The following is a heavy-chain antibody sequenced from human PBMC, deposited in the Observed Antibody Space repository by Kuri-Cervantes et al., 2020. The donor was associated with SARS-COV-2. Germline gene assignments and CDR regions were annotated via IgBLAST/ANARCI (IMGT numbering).Heavy chain of an antibody. V-gene: IGHV1-18*01. CDR1: GYTFTSYG. D-gene: IGHD3-10*01. Sequence: ASVNVSCKASGYTFTSYGISWVRQAPGQGLEWMGWISAYNGNTNYAQKLQGRVTMTTDTSTSTAYMELRSLRSDDTAVYYCARDVAPTILWFGEFPPSGDYWGQGTLVTVSS. CDR2: ISAYNGNT. CDR3: ARDVAPTILWFGEFPPSGDY. J-gene: IGHJ4*02.